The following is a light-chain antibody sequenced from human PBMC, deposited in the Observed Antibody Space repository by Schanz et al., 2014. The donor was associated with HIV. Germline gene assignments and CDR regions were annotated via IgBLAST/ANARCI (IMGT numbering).Light chain of an antibody. J-gene: IGLJ2*01. CDR1: SSNIGSNN. CDR2: RNN. Sequence: QSVLTQPPSASGTPGQRVTISCSGSSSNIGSNNVNWYQQLPGTAPKLLIYRNNQRPSGVPDRFSGSKSGTSASLAISGLQSEDEAEYYCAAWDDSLNGVVFGGGTQLTVL. CDR3: AAWDDSLNGVV. V-gene: IGLV1-44*01.